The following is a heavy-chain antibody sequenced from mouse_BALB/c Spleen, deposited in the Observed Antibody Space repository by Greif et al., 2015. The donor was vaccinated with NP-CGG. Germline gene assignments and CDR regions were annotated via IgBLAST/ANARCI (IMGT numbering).Heavy chain of an antibody. Sequence: EVKLVESGGGLVQPGGSRKLSCAASGFTFSDYGMAWARQAPGKGPEWVAFISNLAYSIYYADTVTGRFTISRENAKNTLYLEMSSLRSEDTAMYYCARDYYGSSYWYFDVWGAGTTVTVSS. CDR2: ISNLAYSI. CDR1: GFTFSDYG. CDR3: ARDYYGSSYWYFDV. J-gene: IGHJ1*01. V-gene: IGHV5-15*02. D-gene: IGHD1-1*01.